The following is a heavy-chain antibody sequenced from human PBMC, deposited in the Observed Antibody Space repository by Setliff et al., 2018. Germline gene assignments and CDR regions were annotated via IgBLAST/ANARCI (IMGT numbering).Heavy chain of an antibody. D-gene: IGHD1-26*01. Sequence: SETLSLTCTVSGGSISSYYWSWIRQPAGKGLEWIGRIYTSGSTNYNPSLKSRVTISVDKSKNQFSLKLSSVTAADTAVYFCARDNTMVGATDYWGLGTLVTVSS. CDR2: IYTSGST. J-gene: IGHJ4*02. CDR3: ARDNTMVGATDY. V-gene: IGHV4-4*07. CDR1: GGSISSYY.